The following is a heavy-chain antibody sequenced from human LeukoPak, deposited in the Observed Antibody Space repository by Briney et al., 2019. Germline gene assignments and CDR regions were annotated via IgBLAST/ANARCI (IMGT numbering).Heavy chain of an antibody. CDR3: ARRIAVAASTWFDP. D-gene: IGHD6-19*01. CDR1: GGSFSGYY. Sequence: SETLSLTCAVYGGSFSGYYWSWIRQPPGKGLEWTGEINHSGSTNYNPSLKSRVTISVDTSKNQFSLKLSSVTAADTAVYYCARRIAVAASTWFDPWGQGALVTVSS. J-gene: IGHJ5*02. CDR2: INHSGST. V-gene: IGHV4-34*01.